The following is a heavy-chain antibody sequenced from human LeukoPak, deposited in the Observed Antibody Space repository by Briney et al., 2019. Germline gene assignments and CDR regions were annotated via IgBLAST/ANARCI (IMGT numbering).Heavy chain of an antibody. D-gene: IGHD1-14*01. V-gene: IGHV3-11*01. Sequence: GGSLRLSCAASGFTFSDYYMSWIRQAPGKGLEWVSYISSSGSTIYYADSVKGRFTISRDNAKNSLYLQMNSLRAEDTAVYYCAGEGATIGYYYYMDVWGKGTTVTISS. CDR2: ISSSGSTI. CDR1: GFTFSDYY. CDR3: AGEGATIGYYYYMDV. J-gene: IGHJ6*03.